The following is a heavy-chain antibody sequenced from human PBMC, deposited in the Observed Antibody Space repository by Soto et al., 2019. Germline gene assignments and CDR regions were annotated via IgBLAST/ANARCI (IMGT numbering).Heavy chain of an antibody. CDR3: GKDSAYSGYDFEY. CDR1: VFTFISYS. V-gene: IGHV3-23*01. CDR2: ISGSGGST. Sequence: VVSLRLSCSSSVFTFISYSISLLLQAPVKGLEWVSAISGSGGSTYYADSVKGLLTISRDNSKNTLYLQMNSLRAEDSAVYYCGKDSAYSGYDFEYWGQGNMVNVSS. J-gene: IGHJ4*02. D-gene: IGHD5-12*01.